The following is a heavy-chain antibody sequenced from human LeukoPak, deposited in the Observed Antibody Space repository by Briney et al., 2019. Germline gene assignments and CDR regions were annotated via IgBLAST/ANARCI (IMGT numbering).Heavy chain of an antibody. Sequence: SETLSLTCTVSGGSISRYYWSWMRKPPGKGLEWIGYISYSGTTNYNPALQSRVTMSVDTSKNQFSLKLTSVTAADTAVYYCGRSKPYGSTWHTDYWGQGTLVTVSS. CDR3: GRSKPYGSTWHTDY. CDR2: ISYSGTT. J-gene: IGHJ4*02. V-gene: IGHV4-59*08. D-gene: IGHD1-26*01. CDR1: GGSISRYY.